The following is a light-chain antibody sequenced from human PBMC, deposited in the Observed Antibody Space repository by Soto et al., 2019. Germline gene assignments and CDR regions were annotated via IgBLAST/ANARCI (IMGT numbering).Light chain of an antibody. CDR1: QSVSSGY. Sequence: EIMLKQSPGTLYLSPGERATLSCRASQSVSSGYLAWYQQRPGQAPRLLIYGASTRATGIPDRFSGSGSGTDFTLTISRLEPEDFAVYYCQQYGTSPWTFGQGTKVDI. CDR3: QQYGTSPWT. J-gene: IGKJ1*01. V-gene: IGKV3-20*01. CDR2: GAS.